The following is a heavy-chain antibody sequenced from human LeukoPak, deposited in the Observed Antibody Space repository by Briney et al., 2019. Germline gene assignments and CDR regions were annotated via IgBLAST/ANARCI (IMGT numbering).Heavy chain of an antibody. Sequence: GESLRLSCTGSGFAFTNAWMTWVRQTPGKGLEWVGHIKSTTDGGTIDYAAPVEGRFTISRDESKNMIYLQMTNLKTEDTAVYYCTTKLGFIYGEDFWGQGTLVTVSS. V-gene: IGHV3-15*01. CDR1: GFAFTNAW. CDR3: TTKLGFIYGEDF. D-gene: IGHD4/OR15-4a*01. CDR2: IKSTTDGGTI. J-gene: IGHJ4*02.